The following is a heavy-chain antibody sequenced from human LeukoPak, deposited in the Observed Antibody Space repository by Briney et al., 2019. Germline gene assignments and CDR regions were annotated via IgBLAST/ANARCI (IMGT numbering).Heavy chain of an antibody. J-gene: IGHJ4*02. CDR3: ARGRRGRSTSCYVDY. CDR2: INHSGST. CDR1: GGSFSGYY. D-gene: IGHD2-2*01. Sequence: PSETLSLTCAVYGGSFSGYYWSWIRQPPGKGLGWIGEINHSGSTNYNPSLKSRVTISVDTSKNQFSLKLSSVTAADTAVYYCARGRRGRSTSCYVDYWGQGTLVTVSS. V-gene: IGHV4-34*01.